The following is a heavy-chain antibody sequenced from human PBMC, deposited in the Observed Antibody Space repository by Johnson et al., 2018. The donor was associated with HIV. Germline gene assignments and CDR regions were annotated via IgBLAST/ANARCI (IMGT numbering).Heavy chain of an antibody. D-gene: IGHD6-19*01. CDR1: GFIFSDYS. J-gene: IGHJ3*02. CDR3: AKDWDRSGWYQGSAFDI. CDR2: IGSSGGGT. Sequence: VQLVESGGGLVQPGGSLRLSCVGSGFIFSDYSMHWVRQAPGKGLEYVSLIGSSGGGTFYADSVEGRFIISRDNSKNTLYLQMGSLTTEDMAVYYCAKDWDRSGWYQGSAFDIWGQGTMVTVSS. V-gene: IGHV3-64*07.